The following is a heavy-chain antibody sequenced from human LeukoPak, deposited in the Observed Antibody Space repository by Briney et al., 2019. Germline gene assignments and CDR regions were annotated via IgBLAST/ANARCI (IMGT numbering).Heavy chain of an antibody. CDR3: ARGSGSYYYYYYMDV. D-gene: IGHD1-26*01. J-gene: IGHJ6*03. Sequence: SETLSLTCTVSGGSISSYYWTWIRQPPGKGLEWIGYIYYSGSTNYNPSLKSRVTISVDTSKNQFSLNLTSATAADTAVYYCARGSGSYYYYYYMDVWDKGTTVTISS. CDR2: IYYSGST. CDR1: GGSISSYY. V-gene: IGHV4-59*01.